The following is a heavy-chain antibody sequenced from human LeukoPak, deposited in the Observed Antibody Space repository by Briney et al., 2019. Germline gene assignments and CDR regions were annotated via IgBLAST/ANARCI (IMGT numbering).Heavy chain of an antibody. J-gene: IGHJ6*02. Sequence: ASVKVSCKSSGYIFIRYGISWVRQAPGQGLEWMGGISVDSGNTKYAEKFQGRVTMTTDTSTSTAYMDLRSLRSDDTAVYYCARDPQPLRSYYYGMDVWGQGTTVTVSS. V-gene: IGHV1-18*01. CDR1: GYIFIRYG. D-gene: IGHD4-17*01. CDR3: ARDPQPLRSYYYGMDV. CDR2: ISVDSGNT.